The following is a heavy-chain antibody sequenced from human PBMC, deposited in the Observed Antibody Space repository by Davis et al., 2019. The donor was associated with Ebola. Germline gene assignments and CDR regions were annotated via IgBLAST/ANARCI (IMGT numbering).Heavy chain of an antibody. J-gene: IGHJ4*02. CDR3: ARENWSYYSVDY. CDR1: GYTFTSYA. D-gene: IGHD1-26*01. Sequence: ASVKVSCKASGYTFTSYAMHWVRQAPGQRLEWMGWSNAGNGNTKYSQEFQGRVTITRDTSASTAYMELSSLRSEDTAVYYCARENWSYYSVDYWGQGTLVTVSS. V-gene: IGHV1-3*01. CDR2: SNAGNGNT.